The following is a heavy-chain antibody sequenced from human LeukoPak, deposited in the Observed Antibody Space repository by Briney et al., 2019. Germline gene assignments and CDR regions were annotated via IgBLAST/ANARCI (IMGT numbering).Heavy chain of an antibody. D-gene: IGHD4-23*01. J-gene: IGHJ4*02. Sequence: RGESLKISCKGSGYSFTSYWIGWVRQMPGKGLEWMGIIYPGDSDTRYSPSFQGQVTISADKSISTAYLQWSSLKASDTAMYYCARLDSGTATVVTVGLFDYWGQGTLVTVSS. CDR1: GYSFTSYW. V-gene: IGHV5-51*01. CDR3: ARLDSGTATVVTVGLFDY. CDR2: IYPGDSDT.